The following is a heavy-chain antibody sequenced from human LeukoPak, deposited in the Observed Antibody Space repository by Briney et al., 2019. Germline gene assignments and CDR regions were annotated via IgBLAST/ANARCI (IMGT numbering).Heavy chain of an antibody. J-gene: IGHJ4*02. CDR1: GFSFSNYA. CDR2: ISGSGGST. CDR3: AKSSYYDASGYYREFYFDS. Sequence: GGSLRLSCVSSGFSFSNYAMSWVRQAPGKGLEWVSSISGSGGSTHYVDSVKGRFTISRDKTKNTLYLQMSSLRAEDTAVCYCAKSSYYDASGYYREFYFDSWGQGTLVTVSS. V-gene: IGHV3-23*01. D-gene: IGHD3-22*01.